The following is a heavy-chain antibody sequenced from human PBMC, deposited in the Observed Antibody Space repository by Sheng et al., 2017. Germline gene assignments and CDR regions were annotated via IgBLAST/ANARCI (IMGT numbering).Heavy chain of an antibody. CDR2: ISGSGGST. D-gene: IGHD3-22*01. CDR3: AKDLSSGYCTIVDC. J-gene: IGHJ4*02. V-gene: IGHV3-23*01. CDR1: GFTFSSYA. Sequence: EVQLLESGGGLVQPGGSLRLSCAGSGFTFSSYAMNWVRQAPGKGLEWVSVISGSGGSTNYADSVKGRFTISRDNSKNTLYLQMNSLRAEDTAVYFCAKDLSSGYCTIVDCWGQGTLV.